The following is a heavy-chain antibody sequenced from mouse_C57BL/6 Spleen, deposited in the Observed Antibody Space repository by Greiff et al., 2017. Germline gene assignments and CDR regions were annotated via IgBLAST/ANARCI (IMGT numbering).Heavy chain of an antibody. J-gene: IGHJ1*03. CDR3: ARRGNWDWYFDV. Sequence: EVMLVESGGGLVQPGGSLKLSCAASGFTFSDYYMYWVRQTPEKRLEWVAYISNGGGSTYYPDTVKGRFTISRDNAKNTLYLQRSRLNSYDTAMYYFARRGNWDWYFDVWGTGTTVTVSS. CDR1: GFTFSDYY. D-gene: IGHD4-1*01. CDR2: ISNGGGST. V-gene: IGHV5-12*01.